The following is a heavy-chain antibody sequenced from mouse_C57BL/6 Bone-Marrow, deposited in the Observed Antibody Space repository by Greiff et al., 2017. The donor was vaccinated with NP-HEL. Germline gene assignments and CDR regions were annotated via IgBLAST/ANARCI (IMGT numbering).Heavy chain of an antibody. CDR3: AAQSSITY. Sequence: EVQLQQSGPELVKPGASVKISCKASGYTFTDYYMNWVKQSHGKSLEWIGDINPKNGGTSYNQKFKGKATLTVDKSSSTAYMELRSLTSDDSAVYYCAAQSSITYWGQGTTLTVSS. CDR1: GYTFTDYY. J-gene: IGHJ2*01. CDR2: INPKNGGT. V-gene: IGHV1-26*01. D-gene: IGHD1-1*01.